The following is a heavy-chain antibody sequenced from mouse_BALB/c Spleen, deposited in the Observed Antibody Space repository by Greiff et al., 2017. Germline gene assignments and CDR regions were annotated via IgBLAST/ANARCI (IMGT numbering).Heavy chain of an antibody. D-gene: IGHD4-1*01. CDR1: GYTFTDYW. Sequence: VQLQQPGAELVMPGASVKMSCKASGYTFTDYWMHWVKQRPGQGLEWIGAIDTSDSYTSYNQKFKGKATLTVDESSSTAYMQLSSLTSEDSAVYYCAQLTGAYYAMDYWGQGTSVTVSS. V-gene: IGHV1-69*01. CDR3: AQLTGAYYAMDY. CDR2: IDTSDSYT. J-gene: IGHJ4*01.